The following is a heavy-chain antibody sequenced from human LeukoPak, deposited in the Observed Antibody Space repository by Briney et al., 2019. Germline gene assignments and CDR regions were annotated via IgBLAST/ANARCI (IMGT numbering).Heavy chain of an antibody. J-gene: IGHJ4*02. CDR2: INTNTGNP. V-gene: IGHV7-4-1*02. CDR3: ARGQDYDYVWGSYF. Sequence: ASVKVSCKASGYTFTSYAMNWVRQAPGQGLEWMGWINTNTGNPTYAQGFTGRFVFSLDTSVSTAYLQISSLKAEDTAVYYCARGQDYDYVWGSYFWGQGTLVTVSS. CDR1: GYTFTSYA. D-gene: IGHD3-16*01.